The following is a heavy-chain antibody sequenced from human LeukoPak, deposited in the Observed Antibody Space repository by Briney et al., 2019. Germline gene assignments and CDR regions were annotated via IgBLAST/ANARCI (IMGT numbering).Heavy chain of an antibody. CDR1: GGSISSGSYY. J-gene: IGHJ6*03. CDR2: IYTSGST. D-gene: IGHD3-10*01. CDR3: ARRDYLDHFYYIDV. Sequence: PSQTLSLTCTVSGGSISSGSYYWSWIRQPAGKGLEWIGRIYTSGSTNYNPSLKSRVTISVDPSKNQFSLKLSSVTAADTAVYYCARRDYLDHFYYIDVWDKGNTVTVSS. V-gene: IGHV4-61*02.